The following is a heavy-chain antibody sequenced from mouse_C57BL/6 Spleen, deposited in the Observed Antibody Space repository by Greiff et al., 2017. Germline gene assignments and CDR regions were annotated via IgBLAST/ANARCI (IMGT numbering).Heavy chain of an antibody. CDR1: GFTFSSYG. V-gene: IGHV5-6*01. J-gene: IGHJ4*01. Sequence: EVKVVESGGDLVKPGGSLKLSCAASGFTFSSYGMSWVRQTPDKRLEWVATISSGGSYTYYPDSEKGRFTISRDNAKNTLYLQMSSLKSEDTAMYYCARQNDYGGDAMDYWGQGTSVTVSS. CDR2: ISSGGSYT. CDR3: ARQNDYGGDAMDY. D-gene: IGHD2-4*01.